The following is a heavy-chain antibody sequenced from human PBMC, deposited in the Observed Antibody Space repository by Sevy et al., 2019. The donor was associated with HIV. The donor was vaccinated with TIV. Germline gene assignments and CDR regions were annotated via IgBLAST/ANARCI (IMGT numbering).Heavy chain of an antibody. D-gene: IGHD6-19*01. CDR2: IFSDGNYQ. V-gene: IGHV3-33*08. CDR1: GFTFSNYG. Sequence: GGSLRLSCSTFGFTFSNYGMHWVRQAPGRGLEWVAAIFSDGNYQYYADSVKGRVTISRDNSKNTLYLQMSSLRADETAMYYCARESGSGWYVDSWGRGTLVTVSS. CDR3: ARESGSGWYVDS. J-gene: IGHJ4*02.